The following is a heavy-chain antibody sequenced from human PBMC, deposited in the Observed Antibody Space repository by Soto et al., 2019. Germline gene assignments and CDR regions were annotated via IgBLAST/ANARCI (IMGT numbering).Heavy chain of an antibody. CDR3: ARSVAVPGAHIDY. CDR2: VYYTGST. Sequence: LSLTCSVSGGSISGSYWSWIRQSPGKGLELLGYVYYTGSTNYSPSLRSRVSISVDTSKNEFSLRLSSVTAADTAVYFCARSVAVPGAHIDYWGQGXQVTVSS. CDR1: GGSISGSY. J-gene: IGHJ4*02. V-gene: IGHV4-59*01. D-gene: IGHD6-19*01.